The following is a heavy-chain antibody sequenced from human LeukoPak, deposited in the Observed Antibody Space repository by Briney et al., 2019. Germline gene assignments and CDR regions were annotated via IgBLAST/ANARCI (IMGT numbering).Heavy chain of an antibody. CDR1: GFTFSSYG. V-gene: IGHV3-30*18. Sequence: GRSLRLSCAASGFTFSSYGMHWVRQAPGKGLEWVAVISYDGSNKYYADSVKGRFTISGDNSKNTLYLQMNSLRAEDTAVYFCVKQYYDFWSAYSNWGQGTLVTVSS. CDR3: VKQYYDFWSAYSN. J-gene: IGHJ4*02. CDR2: ISYDGSNK. D-gene: IGHD3-3*01.